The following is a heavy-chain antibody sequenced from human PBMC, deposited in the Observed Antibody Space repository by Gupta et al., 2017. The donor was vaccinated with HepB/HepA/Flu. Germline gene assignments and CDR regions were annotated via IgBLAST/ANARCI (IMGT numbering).Heavy chain of an antibody. Sequence: EVQLLESGGGLVQPGGSLRPSCAASGFPFSKLALSWVRQAPRKGLEWGSGIGGVVRAHYADSVKGRFTISRDNSKNTLYLQMNSLRAEDTAVYYCAKDLYFWSAMDVWGEGITVTVSS. CDR1: GFPFSKLA. J-gene: IGHJ6*03. CDR2: IGGVVRA. CDR3: AKDLYFWSAMDV. V-gene: IGHV3-23*01. D-gene: IGHD3-3*01.